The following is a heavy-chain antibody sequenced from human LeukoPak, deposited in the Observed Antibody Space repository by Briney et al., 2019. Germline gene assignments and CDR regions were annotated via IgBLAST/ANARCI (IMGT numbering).Heavy chain of an antibody. Sequence: GGSLRLSCAASGFTFSSYAMSWVRQAPGKGLEWVSDISSGSSSIYYADPVKGRFTISRDNAKNSLYLQMSSLRAEDTAVYYCARVRYGDYVGGFDYWGQGTLVTVSS. V-gene: IGHV3-48*01. CDR3: ARVRYGDYVGGFDY. J-gene: IGHJ4*02. CDR2: ISSGSSSI. D-gene: IGHD4-17*01. CDR1: GFTFSSYA.